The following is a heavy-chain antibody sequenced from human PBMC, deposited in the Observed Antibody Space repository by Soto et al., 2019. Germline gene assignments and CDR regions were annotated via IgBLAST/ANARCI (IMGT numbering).Heavy chain of an antibody. CDR2: MFSSNGYT. CDR1: DYTFTSYG. D-gene: IGHD6-19*01. Sequence: QVQQVQSGAEVKKPGASVKVSCKASDYTFTSYGITWVRQAPGQGLEWMGWMFSSNGYTDYAPKFQGRVTMSTDTSTGTASMQLRSLRSYDTAVYYCASLRRAASGWPYYFDSWGQGTLVTVSS. J-gene: IGHJ4*02. V-gene: IGHV1-18*01. CDR3: ASLRRAASGWPYYFDS.